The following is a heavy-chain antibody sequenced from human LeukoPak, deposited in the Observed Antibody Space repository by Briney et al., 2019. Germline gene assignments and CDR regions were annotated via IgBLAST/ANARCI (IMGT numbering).Heavy chain of an antibody. Sequence: ASVNVSCKASGHTFTDYYMHWVRQAPGQGLEWMGWISAYNGNTNYAQKVQGRVTMTTDKSTSTAYMELRSLRSDDTAVYYCARVQQWLPQAYYYGMDVWGQGTTVTVSS. CDR3: ARVQQWLPQAYYYGMDV. D-gene: IGHD6-19*01. J-gene: IGHJ6*02. CDR2: ISAYNGNT. V-gene: IGHV1-18*04. CDR1: GHTFTDYY.